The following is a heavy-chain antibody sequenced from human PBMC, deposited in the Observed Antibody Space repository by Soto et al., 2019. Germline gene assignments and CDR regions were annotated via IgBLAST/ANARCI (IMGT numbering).Heavy chain of an antibody. J-gene: IGHJ4*02. Sequence: QVQLVQSGAEVKKPGASVKVSCKASGYTFSSYGISWVRQAPGQGLEWMGWISAYNGNTKYAQKIQGRVTMTTDTSTSTAYMELXXLXXXXXXXXXXXXXXXXXDYXGQGTLVTVSS. CDR1: GYTFSSYG. V-gene: IGHV1-18*01. CDR3: XXXXXXXDY. CDR2: ISAYNGNT.